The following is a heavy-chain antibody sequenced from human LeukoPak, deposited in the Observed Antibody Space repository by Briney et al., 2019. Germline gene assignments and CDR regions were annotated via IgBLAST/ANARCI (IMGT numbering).Heavy chain of an antibody. CDR1: GFTFSTYW. D-gene: IGHD5-24*01. CDR3: TRSLATKY. CDR2: INTDGGST. Sequence: GSLRLSCAASGFTFSTYWMHWVRQAPGKGLVWVSHINTDGGSTSYADSVKGRFTISRDNAKNTLYLQMNSLRGEDSAVYYCTRSLATKYWGQGTLVTVSS. V-gene: IGHV3-74*01. J-gene: IGHJ4*02.